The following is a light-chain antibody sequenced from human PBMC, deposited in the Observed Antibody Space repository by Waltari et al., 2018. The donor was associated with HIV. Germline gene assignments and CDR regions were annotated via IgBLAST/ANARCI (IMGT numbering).Light chain of an antibody. J-gene: IGLJ3*02. Sequence: QSALTQPPSASGSPGQSVTISCTGTSSDVGCSKSVSWYQQHPGKAPKLMIYEVNKRPSGVPDRFSGSKSANTASLTVSGLQADDEADYYCNSYAGSNNWVFGGGTKLTVL. V-gene: IGLV2-8*01. CDR2: EVN. CDR1: SSDVGCSKS. CDR3: NSYAGSNNWV.